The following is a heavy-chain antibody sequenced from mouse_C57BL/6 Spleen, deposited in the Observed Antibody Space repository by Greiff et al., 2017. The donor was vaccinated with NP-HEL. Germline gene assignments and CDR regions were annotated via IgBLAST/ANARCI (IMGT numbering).Heavy chain of an antibody. CDR2: ISSGSSTI. CDR3: ARDHYSNYGYAMDY. Sequence: EVKLQESGGGLVKPGGSLKLSCAASGFTFSDYGMHWVRQAPEKGLEWVAYISSGSSTIYYADTVKGRFTISRDNAKNTLFLQMTSLRSEDTAMYYCARDHYSNYGYAMDYWGQGTSVTVSS. V-gene: IGHV5-17*01. J-gene: IGHJ4*01. CDR1: GFTFSDYG. D-gene: IGHD2-5*01.